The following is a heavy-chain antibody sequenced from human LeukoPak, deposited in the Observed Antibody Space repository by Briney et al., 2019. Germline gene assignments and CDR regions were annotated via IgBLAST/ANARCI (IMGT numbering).Heavy chain of an antibody. Sequence: PGGSLRLSCAASGFSFSSYWMHWVRQAPGKGLVWVSRISSDGSIINYADSVKGRFTISRDNAKNTLYLQMNSLRAEDRAVYYCARDPAPQGWFDLWGQGTLVTASS. CDR3: ARDPAPQGWFDL. J-gene: IGHJ5*02. CDR1: GFSFSSYW. V-gene: IGHV3-74*01. CDR2: ISSDGSII.